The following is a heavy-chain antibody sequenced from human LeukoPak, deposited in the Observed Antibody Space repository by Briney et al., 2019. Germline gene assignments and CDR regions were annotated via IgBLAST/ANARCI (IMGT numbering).Heavy chain of an antibody. J-gene: IGHJ3*02. CDR1: GYTFTSYY. CDR2: INPNSGGT. Sequence: GASVKVSCKASGYTFTSYYMHWVRQAPGQGLEWRGWINPNSGGTKYAQKFQGRVTMTRDTSISTAYMELSRLRSDDTAVYYCARVRGYCSGGSCYQDAFDIWGQGTMVTVSS. CDR3: ARVRGYCSGGSCYQDAFDI. V-gene: IGHV1-2*02. D-gene: IGHD2-15*01.